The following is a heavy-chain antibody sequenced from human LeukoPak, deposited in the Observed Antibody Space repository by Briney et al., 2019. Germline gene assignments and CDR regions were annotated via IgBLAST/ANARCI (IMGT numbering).Heavy chain of an antibody. Sequence: GGSLRLSCAASGFTFSSYSMNWVHQAPGKGLEWVSYISSSSSTIYYADSVKGRFTISRDNAKNSLYLQMNSLRAEDTAVYYCARDQYQLVPYYYYYMDVWGKGTTVTVSS. CDR1: GFTFSSYS. D-gene: IGHD6-6*01. CDR2: ISSSSSTI. J-gene: IGHJ6*03. CDR3: ARDQYQLVPYYYYYMDV. V-gene: IGHV3-48*04.